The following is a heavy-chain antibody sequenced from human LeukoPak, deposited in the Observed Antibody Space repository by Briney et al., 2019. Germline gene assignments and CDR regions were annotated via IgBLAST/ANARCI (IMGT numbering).Heavy chain of an antibody. Sequence: SETLSLTCTVSGGSISSSSYYWGWIRQPPGKGLEWIVSIYYSGSTYYNPSLKSRVTISVDTSKNQFSLKLSSVTAADTAVYYCARQPVVPVIVISWFDPWGQGTLVTVSS. CDR2: IYYSGST. CDR3: ARQPVVPVIVISWFDP. D-gene: IGHD3-16*02. V-gene: IGHV4-39*01. CDR1: GGSISSSSYY. J-gene: IGHJ5*02.